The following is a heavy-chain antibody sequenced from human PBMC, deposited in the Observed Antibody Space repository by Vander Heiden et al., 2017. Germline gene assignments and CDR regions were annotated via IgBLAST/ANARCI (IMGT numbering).Heavy chain of an antibody. CDR2: IKSKTDGGTT. CDR3: TTAYIVATRNWFDP. J-gene: IGHJ5*02. Sequence: EVQLVESGGGLVKLGGSLRLSCAASGFTFSNAWLHWLRQAPGKGLEWVGRIKSKTDGGTTDYAAPVKGRFTISRDDSKNTLYLQMNSLKTEDAAVYYCTTAYIVATRNWFDPWGQGTLVTVSS. CDR1: GFTFSNAW. D-gene: IGHD5-12*01. V-gene: IGHV3-15*07.